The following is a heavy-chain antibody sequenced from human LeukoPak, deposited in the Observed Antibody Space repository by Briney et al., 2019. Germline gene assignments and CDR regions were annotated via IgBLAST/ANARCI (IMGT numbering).Heavy chain of an antibody. J-gene: IGHJ4*02. V-gene: IGHV3-21*01. CDR2: ISSSSNYI. CDR3: AREHVTIFGVVKDPLGY. D-gene: IGHD3-3*01. Sequence: GGSLRLSCAASGFTVSSTYMSWVRQAPGKGLEWVSYISSSSNYIYYADSVKGRFTISRDNAKNSLYLQMNSLRVEDTAVYNCAREHVTIFGVVKDPLGYWGQGTLVTVSS. CDR1: GFTVSSTY.